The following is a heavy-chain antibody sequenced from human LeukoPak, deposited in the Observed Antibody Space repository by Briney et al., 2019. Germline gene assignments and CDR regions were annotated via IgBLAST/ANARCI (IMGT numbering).Heavy chain of an antibody. V-gene: IGHV3-11*01. CDR2: ISSSGSTI. CDR1: GFTFSDYY. D-gene: IGHD5-24*01. CDR3: ARSRVMMATILYYFDY. J-gene: IGHJ4*02. Sequence: PGGSLRLSCAASGFTFSDYYMSWIRQAPGKGLEWVSYISSSGSTIYYADSVKGRFTISRDNAKNSLYLQMNSLRAEDTAVYYCARSRVMMATILYYFDYWGQGTLVTVSS.